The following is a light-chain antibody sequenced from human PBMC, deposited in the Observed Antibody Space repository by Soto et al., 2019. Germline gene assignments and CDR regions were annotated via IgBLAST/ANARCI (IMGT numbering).Light chain of an antibody. V-gene: IGLV6-57*04. CDR1: GGSIASNY. CDR2: EDN. J-gene: IGLJ2*01. CDR3: QSYDSSHQV. Sequence: NFMLTQPHSVSESPGKTVTISCTRSGGSIASNYVQWYQQRPGSAPTTVIYEDNQRPSGVPDRFSGSIDSSSNSASLTISGLKTEDEADYYCQSYDSSHQVFGGGTKLTVL.